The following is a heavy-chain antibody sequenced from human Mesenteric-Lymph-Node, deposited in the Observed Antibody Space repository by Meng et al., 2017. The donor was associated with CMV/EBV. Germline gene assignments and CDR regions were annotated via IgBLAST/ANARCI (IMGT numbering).Heavy chain of an antibody. CDR2: INPSGGST. CDR3: ARGGDIVVVPAAYYYYGMDV. J-gene: IGHJ6*02. CDR1: GSTFSSYG. Sequence: GGSLRLSCAASGSTFSSYGMHWVRQAPGQGLEWMGIINPSGGSTSYAQKFQGRVTMTRDTSTSTVYMELSSLRSEDTAVYYCARGGDIVVVPAAYYYYGMDVWGQGTTVTVSS. V-gene: IGHV1-46*01. D-gene: IGHD2-2*01.